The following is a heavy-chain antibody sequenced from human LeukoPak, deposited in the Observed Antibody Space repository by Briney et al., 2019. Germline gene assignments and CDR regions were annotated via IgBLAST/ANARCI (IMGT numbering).Heavy chain of an antibody. CDR3: ARAFQPLVGQYYFDY. D-gene: IGHD1-26*01. J-gene: IGHJ4*02. CDR1: GGTFSSYA. V-gene: IGHV1-69*06. Sequence: ASVKVSCKASGGTFSSYAISWVRQAPGQGLEWMGGIIPIFGTANYAQKFQGRVTITADKSTSTAYMELSSLRSEDTAVYYCARAFQPLVGQYYFDYWGQGTLVTVSS. CDR2: IIPIFGTA.